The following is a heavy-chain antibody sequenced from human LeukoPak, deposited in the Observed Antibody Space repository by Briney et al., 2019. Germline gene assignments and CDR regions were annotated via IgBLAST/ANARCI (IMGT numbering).Heavy chain of an antibody. V-gene: IGHV3-9*01. CDR3: AKGITYYYDSSGYYGGSYFDY. J-gene: IGHJ4*02. CDR1: GFSFDDYA. CDR2: ISWNSGSI. D-gene: IGHD3-22*01. Sequence: GGSLRLSCAASGFSFDDYAMHWVRQAPGKGLEWVSGISWNSGSIGYADSVKGRFTISRDNAKNSLYLQMNSLRAEDTALYYCAKGITYYYDSSGYYGGSYFDYWGQGTLVTASS.